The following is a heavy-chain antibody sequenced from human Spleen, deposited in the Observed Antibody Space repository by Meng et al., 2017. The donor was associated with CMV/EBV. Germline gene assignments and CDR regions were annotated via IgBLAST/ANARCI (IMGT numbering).Heavy chain of an antibody. CDR1: GGSISGYV. CDR3: ARGYSGWYDN. V-gene: IGHV4-34*01. D-gene: IGHD4-11*01. J-gene: IGHJ5*02. CDR2: IYYSGST. Sequence: SETLSLTCAVSGGSISGYVWTWIRQPPGKGLEWIGNIYYSGSTYYNPSLKSRVTISLDTSKNQFSLKLTSVTAADTAVYYCARGYSGWYDNWGQGTLVTVSS.